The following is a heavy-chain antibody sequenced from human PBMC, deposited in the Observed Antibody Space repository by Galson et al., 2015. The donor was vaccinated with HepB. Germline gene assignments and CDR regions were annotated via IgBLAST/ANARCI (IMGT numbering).Heavy chain of an antibody. CDR2: ISSSSSYI. Sequence: SLRLSCAASGFTFSSYSMNWVRQAPGKGLEWVSSISSSSSYIYYADSVKGRFTISRDNAKNSLYLQMNSLRDEDTAVYYCARDHQQLVRLDYWGQGTLVTVSS. J-gene: IGHJ4*02. CDR3: ARDHQQLVRLDY. V-gene: IGHV3-21*01. D-gene: IGHD6-13*01. CDR1: GFTFSSYS.